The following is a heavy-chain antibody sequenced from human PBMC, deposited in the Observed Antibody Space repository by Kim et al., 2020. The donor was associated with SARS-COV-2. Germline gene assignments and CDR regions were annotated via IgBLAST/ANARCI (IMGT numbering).Heavy chain of an antibody. D-gene: IGHD2-21*02. V-gene: IGHV5-51*01. CDR3: ARGPYCGGDCYHWFDP. J-gene: IGHJ5*02. CDR2: IYPGDSDT. Sequence: GESLKISCKGSGYSFTSYWIGWVRQMPGKGLEWMGIIYPGDSDTRYSPSFQGQVTISADKSISTAYLQWSSLKASDTAMYYCARGPYCGGDCYHWFDPWGQGTLVTVSS. CDR1: GYSFTSYW.